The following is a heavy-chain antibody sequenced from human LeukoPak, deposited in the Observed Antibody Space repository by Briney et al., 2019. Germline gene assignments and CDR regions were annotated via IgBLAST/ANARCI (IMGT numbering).Heavy chain of an antibody. D-gene: IGHD3-22*01. Sequence: SETLSLTCTVSGGSISSGGYYWSWIRQHPGKGLEWIGYIYYSGSTRYNTSLNSRLTISRDTSTNQFSLRLSSVTAADTAVYYCARDYYDSSGYYPGYWGQGTLVTVSS. CDR3: ARDYYDSSGYYPGY. CDR1: GGSISSGGYY. J-gene: IGHJ4*02. CDR2: IYYSGST. V-gene: IGHV4-31*03.